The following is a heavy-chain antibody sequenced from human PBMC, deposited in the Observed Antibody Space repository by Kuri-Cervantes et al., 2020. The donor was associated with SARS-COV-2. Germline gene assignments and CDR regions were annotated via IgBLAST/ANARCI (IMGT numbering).Heavy chain of an antibody. D-gene: IGHD3-3*01. CDR2: IYTSGST. CDR1: GGSISSGDYY. V-gene: IGHV4-61*02. Sequence: LRLSCTASGGSISSGDYYWSWIRQPAGKGLEWIGRIYTSGSTNYNPSLKSRVTMSVDTSKNQFSLKLSSVTAADTAVYYCARHTIFGAHDAFDIWGQGTMVTVSS. CDR3: ARHTIFGAHDAFDI. J-gene: IGHJ3*02.